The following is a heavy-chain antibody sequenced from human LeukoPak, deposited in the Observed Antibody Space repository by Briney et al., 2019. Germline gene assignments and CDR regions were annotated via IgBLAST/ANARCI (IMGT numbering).Heavy chain of an antibody. CDR1: GFTFSSYE. V-gene: IGHV3-48*03. J-gene: IGHJ4*02. CDR3: AKEAYSGYDLGYFDY. CDR2: ISSSGSTI. D-gene: IGHD5-12*01. Sequence: GGSLRLSCAASGFTFSSYEMNWVRQAPGKGLEWVSYISSSGSTIYYADSVKGRFTISRDNAKNTLYLQMNSLRAEDTAVYYCAKEAYSGYDLGYFDYWGQGTLVTVSS.